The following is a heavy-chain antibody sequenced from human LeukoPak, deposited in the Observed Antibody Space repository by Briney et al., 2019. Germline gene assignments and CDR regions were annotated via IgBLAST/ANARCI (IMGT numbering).Heavy chain of an antibody. Sequence: SETLSLTCTVSGGSISGGGYYWSWIRQPPGKGLEWIGYIYHSGSTYYNPSLKSRVTISVDTSKRQFSLKLNSVTAADTAVYYCARWSSLAAAKAFDYWGQGTLVTVSS. CDR3: ARWSSLAAAKAFDY. D-gene: IGHD6-13*01. V-gene: IGHV4-30-2*05. CDR2: IYHSGST. CDR1: GGSISGGGYY. J-gene: IGHJ4*02.